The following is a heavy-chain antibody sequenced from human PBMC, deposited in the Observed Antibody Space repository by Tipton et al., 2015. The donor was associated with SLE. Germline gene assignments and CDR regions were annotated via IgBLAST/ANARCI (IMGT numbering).Heavy chain of an antibody. CDR2: IDPSDSYT. V-gene: IGHV5-10-1*01. CDR1: GYTFTSNW. D-gene: IGHD6-13*01. Sequence: QLVQSGAEVKKPGESLKISCKGSGYTFTSNWIGWVRQMPGKGLEWMGRIDPSDSYTTYGPSFEGHVTISVDKSITTAYLQWSSLKASDTAMYYCARRGSSWYLGNAFDIWGQGTTVTVSS. CDR3: ARRGSSWYLGNAFDI. J-gene: IGHJ3*02.